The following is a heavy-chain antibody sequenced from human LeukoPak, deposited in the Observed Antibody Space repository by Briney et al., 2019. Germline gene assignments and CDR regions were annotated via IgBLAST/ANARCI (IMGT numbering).Heavy chain of an antibody. CDR1: GFTFSSYA. CDR2: ISGSGGST. J-gene: IGHJ5*02. CDR3: ARGSGSYYEEINWFDP. V-gene: IGHV3-23*01. Sequence: PGGSLRLSCAASGFTFSSYAMSWVRQAPGKGLEWVSAISGSGGSTYYADSVKGRFTISRDNSKNTLYLQMNSLRAEDTAVYYCARGSGSYYEEINWFDPWGQGTLVTVSS. D-gene: IGHD1-26*01.